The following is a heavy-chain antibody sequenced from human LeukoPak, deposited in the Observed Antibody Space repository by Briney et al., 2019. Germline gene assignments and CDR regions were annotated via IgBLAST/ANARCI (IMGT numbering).Heavy chain of an antibody. CDR2: ISGGSSPI. Sequence: PGGSLRLSCAASGFTFSSYTMNWVRQAPGKGLEWLSYISGGSSPIYYADSVKGRFTITRDDAKNSIYLQMKSLRDEDTAVYYCARDRDYAFDYWGQGALVTVSS. CDR3: ARDRDYAFDY. J-gene: IGHJ4*02. CDR1: GFTFSSYT. D-gene: IGHD4-17*01. V-gene: IGHV3-48*02.